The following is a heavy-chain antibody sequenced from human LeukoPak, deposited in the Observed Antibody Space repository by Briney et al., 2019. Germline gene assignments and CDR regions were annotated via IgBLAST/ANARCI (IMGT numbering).Heavy chain of an antibody. CDR3: ARGGDYIWGTYRPFDY. V-gene: IGHV4-39*07. CDR2: IYYSGST. CDR1: GFTFGSYW. D-gene: IGHD3-16*02. J-gene: IGHJ4*02. Sequence: GSLRLSCAASGFTFGSYWMTWVRQPPGKGLEWIGSIYYSGSTYYNPSLKSRVTISVDTSKNQFSLKLSSVTAADTAVYYCARGGDYIWGTYRPFDYWGQGTLVTVSS.